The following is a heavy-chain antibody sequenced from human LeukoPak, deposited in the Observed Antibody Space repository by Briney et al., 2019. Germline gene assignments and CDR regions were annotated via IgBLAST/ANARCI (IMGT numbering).Heavy chain of an antibody. CDR1: GFTVSSNY. J-gene: IGHJ4*02. CDR3: AKDLWFGEKGGLDY. Sequence: GGSLRLSCAASGFTVSSNYMSWVRQAPGKGLEWVSFIYSGGSTYYADSVRGRFTISRDNSKNTLYLQMNSLRAEDTAVYYCAKDLWFGEKGGLDYWGQGTLVTVSS. D-gene: IGHD3-10*01. CDR2: IYSGGST. V-gene: IGHV3-66*01.